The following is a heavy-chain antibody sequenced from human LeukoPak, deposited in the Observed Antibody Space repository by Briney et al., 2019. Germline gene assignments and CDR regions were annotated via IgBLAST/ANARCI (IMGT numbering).Heavy chain of an antibody. Sequence: SETLSLTCTVSGDSISSGDYYWSWIRQPAGKGLEWIGSIYYSGSTYYNPSLKSRVTISVDTSNNQFSLKLTSVTAADTAVYYCARDFGDNYYGSGSYVYWGQGTLVAVSS. CDR1: GDSISSGDYY. J-gene: IGHJ4*02. D-gene: IGHD3-10*01. CDR3: ARDFGDNYYGSGSYVY. V-gene: IGHV4-39*07. CDR2: IYYSGST.